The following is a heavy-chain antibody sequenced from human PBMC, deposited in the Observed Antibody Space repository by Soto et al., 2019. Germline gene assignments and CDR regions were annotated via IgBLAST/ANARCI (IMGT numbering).Heavy chain of an antibody. J-gene: IGHJ3*02. CDR2: IYYSGST. CDR3: ARDSKTVAGDDAFDI. D-gene: IGHD6-19*01. V-gene: IGHV4-31*03. CDR1: GGSISSGGYY. Sequence: QVQLQESGPGLVKPSQTLSLTCTVSGGSISSGGYYWSWIRQHPGKGLEWIGYIYYSGSTYYNPSLKSRVTISVDTSKNQFSLKLSSVTAAETAVYYCARDSKTVAGDDAFDICGQGTMVTVSS.